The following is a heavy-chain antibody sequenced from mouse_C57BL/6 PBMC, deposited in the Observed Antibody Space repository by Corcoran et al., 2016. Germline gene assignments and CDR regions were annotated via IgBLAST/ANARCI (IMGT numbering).Heavy chain of an antibody. V-gene: IGHV1-9*01. CDR3: PRDYYVSSYLVYYAMDY. D-gene: IGHD1-1*01. CDR1: GYTFTGYW. J-gene: IGHJ4*01. Sequence: QVQLQQSGAELMKPGASVKLSCKATGYTFTGYWIEWVKQRPGHGLEWIGEILPGSGSTNYNEKLKGKATFTADTSAKTAYMQLSCLTTEDSAIYYCPRDYYVSSYLVYYAMDYWGQGTSVTVSS. CDR2: ILPGSGST.